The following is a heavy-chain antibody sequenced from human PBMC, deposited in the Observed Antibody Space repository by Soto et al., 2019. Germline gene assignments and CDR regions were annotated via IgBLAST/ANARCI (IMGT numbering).Heavy chain of an antibody. CDR2: IYSGGRT. Sequence: ETLSLTCSVSGDSVNSDYYYWTWIRQPPGKGLEWIGYIYSGGRTNYNPSLRSRVTISLDTSRNQFSLKLSSVAAADTAVFYCARDREAGYNFYSGMDVWGQGTTVTVSS. CDR3: ARDREAGYNFYSGMDV. CDR1: GDSVNSDYYY. J-gene: IGHJ6*02. D-gene: IGHD6-19*01. V-gene: IGHV4-61*01.